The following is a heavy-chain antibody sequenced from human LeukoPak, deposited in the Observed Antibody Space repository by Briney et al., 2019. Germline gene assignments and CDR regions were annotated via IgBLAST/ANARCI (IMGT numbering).Heavy chain of an antibody. CDR2: ISXSGXST. CDR3: TTDRGDYGIPL. J-gene: IGHJ4*02. D-gene: IGHD4-17*01. CDR1: GFTFSSYA. V-gene: IGHV3-23*01. Sequence: GGSLRLSCAASGFTFSSYAMSWVRQAPGKGLEWVSAISXSGXSTXXXXXVKXRXTISRDNSKNTLYLQMNSLRAEDTAVYYCTTDRGDYGIPLWGQGTLVTVSS.